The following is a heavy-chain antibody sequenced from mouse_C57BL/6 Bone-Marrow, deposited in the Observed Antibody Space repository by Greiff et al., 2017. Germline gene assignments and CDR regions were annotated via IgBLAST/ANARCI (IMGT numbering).Heavy chain of an antibody. Sequence: QVQLQQPGAELVKPGASVKLSCKASGYTFTSYWMHWVKPRPGQGLEWIGMIHPNSGSTNYNEKFKSKATLTVDKSSSTAYMQLSSLTSEDSAVYYCARSRNPYKDAMDYWGQGTSVTVSS. CDR1: GYTFTSYW. J-gene: IGHJ4*01. D-gene: IGHD1-3*01. V-gene: IGHV1-64*01. CDR2: IHPNSGST. CDR3: ARSRNPYKDAMDY.